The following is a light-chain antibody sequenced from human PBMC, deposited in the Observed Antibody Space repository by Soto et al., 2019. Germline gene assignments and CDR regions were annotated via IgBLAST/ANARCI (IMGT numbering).Light chain of an antibody. J-gene: IGKJ2*01. V-gene: IGKV1-5*01. Sequence: DIQMTQSPSTLSASVGDRVTITCRASQSISSWLAWYQQKPGKAPKLLIYDASSLESGVPSRFSGSGSGTEFTLTISSLQPDDFATYYCQQYNSSAYTFGQGTKLEIK. CDR3: QQYNSSAYT. CDR1: QSISSW. CDR2: DAS.